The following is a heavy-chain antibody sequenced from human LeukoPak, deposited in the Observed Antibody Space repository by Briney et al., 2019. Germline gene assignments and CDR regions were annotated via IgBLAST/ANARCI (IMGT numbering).Heavy chain of an antibody. J-gene: IGHJ4*02. CDR3: AKDSASWGFDS. Sequence: GGSLRLSCAASGFVFSHFNMHWVHQAPGKGLEWVAFIFYEEGKRSYSDSVKGRFTISRDISKRTLYLQMNGLRVEDTAVYYCAKDSASWGFDSWGQGTLVTASS. CDR2: IFYEEGKR. CDR1: GFVFSHFN. D-gene: IGHD3-16*01. V-gene: IGHV3-30*02.